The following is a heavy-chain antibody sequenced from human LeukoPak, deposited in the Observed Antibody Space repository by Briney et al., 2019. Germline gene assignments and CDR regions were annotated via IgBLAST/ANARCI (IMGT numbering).Heavy chain of an antibody. CDR1: GYTFTSYG. J-gene: IGHJ3*02. CDR3: ATDGPGNDAFDI. CDR2: ISAYNGNT. V-gene: IGHV1-18*01. Sequence: ASVKVSCKASGYTFTSYGISWVRQAPGQGLEWMGWISAYNGNTNYAQKFQGRVTMTEDTSTDTAYMELGSLRSEDTAVYYCATDGPGNDAFDIWGQGTMVTVSS.